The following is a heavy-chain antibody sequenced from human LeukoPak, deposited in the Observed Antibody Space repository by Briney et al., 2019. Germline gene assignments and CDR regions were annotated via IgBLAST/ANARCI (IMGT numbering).Heavy chain of an antibody. CDR3: ARVCGGDCYPLGFDP. J-gene: IGHJ5*02. CDR2: IYYSGST. D-gene: IGHD2-21*02. Sequence: PSETLSLTCTVSGGSMSNYYWNWIRQPPGKGLEWIGYIYYSGSTNYNPSLKSRVTISVDTSKNKFSLKLRSVTAADTAVYYCARVCGGDCYPLGFDPWGQGTLVTVSS. V-gene: IGHV4-59*01. CDR1: GGSMSNYY.